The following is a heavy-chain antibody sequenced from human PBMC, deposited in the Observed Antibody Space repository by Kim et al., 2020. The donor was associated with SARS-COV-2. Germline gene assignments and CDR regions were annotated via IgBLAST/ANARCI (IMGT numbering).Heavy chain of an antibody. CDR1: GGSISSSSYY. V-gene: IGHV4-39*01. Sequence: SETLSLTCTVSGGSISSSSYYWGWIRQPPGKGLEWIGSIYYSGSTYYNPSLKSRVTISVDTSKNQFSLKLSSVTAADTAVYYCARHAFGGYSYGYDAFDIWGQGTMVTVSS. CDR2: IYYSGST. D-gene: IGHD5-18*01. J-gene: IGHJ3*02. CDR3: ARHAFGGYSYGYDAFDI.